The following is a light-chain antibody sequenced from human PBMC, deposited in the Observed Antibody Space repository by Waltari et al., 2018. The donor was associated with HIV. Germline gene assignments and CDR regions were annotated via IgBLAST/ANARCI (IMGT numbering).Light chain of an antibody. Sequence: GAPGQRVTISCTGSSSNIGAGFDVHWYQQRPGTAPKLLIYNNSNRPSGVPDRFSGSKSGTSASLAITGLQAEDEADYYCQSYDSSLSGSDVFGTGTKVTVL. CDR2: NNS. CDR3: QSYDSSLSGSDV. V-gene: IGLV1-40*01. CDR1: SSNIGAGFD. J-gene: IGLJ1*01.